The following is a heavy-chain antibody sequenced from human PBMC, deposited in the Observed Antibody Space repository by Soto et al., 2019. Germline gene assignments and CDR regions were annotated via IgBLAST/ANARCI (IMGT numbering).Heavy chain of an antibody. CDR2: ISGSGGST. J-gene: IGHJ6*02. V-gene: IGHV3-23*01. Sequence: PGGSLRLSCAASGFTFSSYAMSWVRQAPGKGLEWVSAISGSGGSTYYADSVKGRFTISRDNSKNTLYLQMNSLRAEDTAVYYCANYCSSTSCYVDGMDVWGQGTTVTAP. CDR1: GFTFSSYA. CDR3: ANYCSSTSCYVDGMDV. D-gene: IGHD2-2*01.